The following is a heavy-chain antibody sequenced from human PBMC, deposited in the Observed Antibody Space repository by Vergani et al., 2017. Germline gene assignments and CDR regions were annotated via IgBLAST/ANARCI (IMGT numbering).Heavy chain of an antibody. CDR3: ARLFGYSSWYFDY. V-gene: IGHV5-51*03. CDR1: GYSFTSYW. CDR2: IYSGDSDT. D-gene: IGHD3-22*01. J-gene: IGHJ4*02. Sequence: EVQLVQSGAEVKKPGESLKISCKGSGYSFTSYWIGWVRQRPGKGLEWMGLIYSGDSDTRYSPSFQGQVTISADKSISTAYPQWSSLKASDTAMYYCARLFGYSSWYFDYWGQGTLVTVSS.